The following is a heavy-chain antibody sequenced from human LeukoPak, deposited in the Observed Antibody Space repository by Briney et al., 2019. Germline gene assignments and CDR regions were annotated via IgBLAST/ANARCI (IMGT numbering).Heavy chain of an antibody. CDR3: ARDRAPQYSSGWYY. CDR2: IIPILGIA. V-gene: IGHV1-69*04. Sequence: ASVKVSCKASGYTFTSYGISWVRQAPGQGLEWMGRIIPILGIANYAQKFQGRVTITADKSTSTAYMELSSLRSEDTAVYYCARDRAPQYSSGWYYWGQGTLVTVSS. D-gene: IGHD6-19*01. CDR1: GYTFTSYG. J-gene: IGHJ4*02.